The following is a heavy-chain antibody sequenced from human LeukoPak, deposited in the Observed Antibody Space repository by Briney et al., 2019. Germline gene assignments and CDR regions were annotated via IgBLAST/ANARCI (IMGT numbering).Heavy chain of an antibody. CDR3: ARLTSGHFDY. CDR1: GGSISRGGYY. CDR2: IYYSGSA. J-gene: IGHJ4*02. D-gene: IGHD3-10*01. Sequence: SQTLSLTCTVSGGSISRGGYYWSWIRQHPGKGLEWIGYIYYSGSAYYNPSLKSRVTISVDTSKNQFSLKLSSVTAADTAVYYCARLTSGHFDYWGQGTLVTVSS. V-gene: IGHV4-31*03.